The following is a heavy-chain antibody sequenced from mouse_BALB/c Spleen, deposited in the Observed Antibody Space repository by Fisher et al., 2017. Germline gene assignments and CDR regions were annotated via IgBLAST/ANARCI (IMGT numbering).Heavy chain of an antibody. Sequence: KFKGKATLTVDKSSSTAHMELLSLTSEDSAVYYCGRRGMINYAMDYWGQGTSVTVSS. J-gene: IGHJ4*01. V-gene: IGHV1-20*01. D-gene: IGHD2-4*01. CDR3: GRRGMINYAMDY.